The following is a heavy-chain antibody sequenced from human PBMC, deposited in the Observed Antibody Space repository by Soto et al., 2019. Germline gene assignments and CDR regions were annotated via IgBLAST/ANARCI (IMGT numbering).Heavy chain of an antibody. CDR1: GFTVDDYA. D-gene: IGHD4-17*01. CDR3: AKDMKWGGMTTIHYFDS. J-gene: IGHJ4*02. V-gene: IGHV3-9*01. CDR2: ISWNSETI. Sequence: GGSLRLSCAASGFTVDDYAMHWVRQAPGKGLEWVSGISWNSETIDYADSVKGRFTISRDNAMSSLFLQMNSLRPDDTALYYCAKDMKWGGMTTIHYFDSWGQGTLVTVSS.